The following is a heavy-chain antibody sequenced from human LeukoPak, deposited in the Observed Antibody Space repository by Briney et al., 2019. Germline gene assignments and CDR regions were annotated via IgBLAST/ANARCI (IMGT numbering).Heavy chain of an antibody. Sequence: ASVKVSCKASGGTFSSYAISWVRQAPGQGLEWMGGIIPIFGTANYAQKFQGRVTITADKSTSTAYMELSSLRSEDTAVYYCARDYVLEVLDTAMEHYYYYGMDVWGQGTTVTVSS. CDR3: ARDYVLEVLDTAMEHYYYYGMDV. D-gene: IGHD5-18*01. CDR1: GGTFSSYA. J-gene: IGHJ6*02. CDR2: IIPIFGTA. V-gene: IGHV1-69*06.